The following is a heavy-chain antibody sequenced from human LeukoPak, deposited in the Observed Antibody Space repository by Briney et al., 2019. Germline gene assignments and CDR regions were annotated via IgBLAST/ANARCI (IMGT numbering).Heavy chain of an antibody. V-gene: IGHV3-21*01. J-gene: IGHJ4*02. CDR1: GFTFSSYS. CDR2: ISSSSSYI. CDR3: ARGCYYERSGYCPFDY. Sequence: GGSLRLSCAASGFTFSSYSMNSVRQAPGKGLEWVSSISSSSSYIYYADSVKGRFTISRDNAKNSLYLQMNSLRAEDTAIYYCARGCYYERSGYCPFDYWGPGTLVTVSS. D-gene: IGHD3-22*01.